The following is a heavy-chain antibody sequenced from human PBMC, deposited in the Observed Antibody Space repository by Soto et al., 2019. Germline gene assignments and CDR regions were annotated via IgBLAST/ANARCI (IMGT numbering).Heavy chain of an antibody. V-gene: IGHV4-31*03. Sequence: SETLSLTCTVSGGSISSGGYYWSWIRQHPGKGLEWIGYIYYSGSTYYNPSLKSRVTISVDTSKNQFSLKLSSVTAADTAVYYCARGPNLGELSLYSDYWGQGTLVTVSS. CDR1: GGSISSGGYY. CDR2: IYYSGST. CDR3: ARGPNLGELSLYSDY. D-gene: IGHD3-16*02. J-gene: IGHJ4*02.